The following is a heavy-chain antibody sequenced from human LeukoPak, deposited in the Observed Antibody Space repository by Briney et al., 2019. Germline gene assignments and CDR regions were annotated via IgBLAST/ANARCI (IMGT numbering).Heavy chain of an antibody. CDR3: AKDPLYGGIGYYFDY. D-gene: IGHD3-16*01. V-gene: IGHV3-23*01. Sequence: GGSLRLSCAASGFTFSSYAMSWVRQAPGKGLEWVSAISGSGGSTYYADSVKGRFTISRDNSKNTLYLQMNSLRAEDTAVYYCAKDPLYGGIGYYFDYWGQGTLVTVSS. J-gene: IGHJ4*02. CDR2: ISGSGGST. CDR1: GFTFSSYA.